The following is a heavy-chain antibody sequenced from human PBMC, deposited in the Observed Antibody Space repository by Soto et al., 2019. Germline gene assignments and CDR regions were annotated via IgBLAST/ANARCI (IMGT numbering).Heavy chain of an antibody. V-gene: IGHV4-59*08. Sequence: SETLSLTYTVSGGSISSYYWSWIRQPPGKGLEWIGYIYYSGSTNYNPSLKSRVTISVDTSKNQFSLKLSSVTAADTAVYYCARVYYDFWSGYYTRQEIFDYWGQGTLVTVSS. J-gene: IGHJ4*02. CDR2: IYYSGST. CDR3: ARVYYDFWSGYYTRQEIFDY. D-gene: IGHD3-3*01. CDR1: GGSISSYY.